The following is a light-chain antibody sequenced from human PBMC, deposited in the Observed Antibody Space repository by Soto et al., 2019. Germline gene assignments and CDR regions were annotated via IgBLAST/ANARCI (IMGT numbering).Light chain of an antibody. V-gene: IGKV3-15*01. J-gene: IGKJ2*01. CDR3: QQYNNRPYT. CDR2: GAS. CDR1: QSISSD. Sequence: EIMMTQSPDTLSVSPGERATVSCRASQSISSDFAWFLLKPGQAPRLLIYGASTRAPDVPDRFSGSGSGTEFTLTISSLQSEDFAVYYCQQYNNRPYTFGQGTKLEIK.